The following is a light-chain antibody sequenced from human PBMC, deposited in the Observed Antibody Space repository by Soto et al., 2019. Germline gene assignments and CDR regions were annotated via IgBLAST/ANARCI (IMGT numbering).Light chain of an antibody. CDR2: AIT. CDR3: HSYDSSLSGSL. V-gene: IGLV1-40*01. J-gene: IGLJ2*01. CDR1: SSNIGAGYD. Sequence: QSVLTQPPSVSGAPGQRVTISCTGSSSNIGAGYDVPWYQRLPGTAPKLLIYAITNRPSGVPDRFSGSKSDTSASLAITGLQAEDEADYYCHSYDSSLSGSLFGGGTKVTVL.